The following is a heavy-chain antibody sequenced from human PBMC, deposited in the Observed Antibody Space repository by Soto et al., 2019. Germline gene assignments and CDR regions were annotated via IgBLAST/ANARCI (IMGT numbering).Heavy chain of an antibody. V-gene: IGHV3-48*04. CDR2: ISGRGTTT. Sequence: EVQLVESGGGLVQPGGSLRLSCSASGFAFSSYTMNWVRQAPGRGLEWVSFISGRGTTTYYADSVKGRFSISRDNSKNFLYLQMSGLRADDSAVYYCTRGAGFFYGVDVWGLGTTVTVSS. CDR1: GFAFSSYT. CDR3: TRGAGFFYGVDV. D-gene: IGHD3-10*01. J-gene: IGHJ6*02.